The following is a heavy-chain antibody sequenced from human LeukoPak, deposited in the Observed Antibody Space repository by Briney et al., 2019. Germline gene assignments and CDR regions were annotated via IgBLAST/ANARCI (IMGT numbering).Heavy chain of an antibody. J-gene: IGHJ4*02. V-gene: IGHV3-74*01. CDR2: IASDGSST. D-gene: IGHD4-23*01. Sequence: SLRLSCAASGFTFSSYWMNWVRQAPGKGLVWVSRIASDGSSTTYADSVKGRFSISRDNAKNTLYLQMNRLRVEDTAVYYCARGRPHGNDYWGQGTLVTVSS. CDR3: ARGRPHGNDY. CDR1: GFTFSSYW.